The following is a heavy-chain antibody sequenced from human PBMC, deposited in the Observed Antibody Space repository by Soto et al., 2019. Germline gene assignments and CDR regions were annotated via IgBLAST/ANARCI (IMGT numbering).Heavy chain of an antibody. CDR2: IIPTFGTA. J-gene: IGHJ4*02. CDR1: GGTFSSYA. V-gene: IGHV1-69*13. Sequence: SVKVSCKASGGTFSSYAISWVRQAPGQGLEWMGGIIPTFGTANYAQKFQGRVTITADESTSTDYMELSSLRSEDTAVYYCARGLADYGDYPIDYWGQGTLVTVSS. D-gene: IGHD4-17*01. CDR3: ARGLADYGDYPIDY.